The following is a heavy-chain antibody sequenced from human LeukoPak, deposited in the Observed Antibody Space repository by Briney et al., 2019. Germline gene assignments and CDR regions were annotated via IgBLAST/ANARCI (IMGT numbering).Heavy chain of an antibody. D-gene: IGHD1-14*01. CDR1: GFTFSSYW. CDR2: IKQDGSEK. J-gene: IGHJ4*02. CDR3: ARDGRAWYY. Sequence: GGSLRFSCAASGFTFSSYWMSWVRQAPGKGVEWVANIKQDGSEKYYVDSVKGRFTISRDNAKNSVYLQMNSLRAEDTAVYFCARDGRAWYYWGQGTLVTVSS. V-gene: IGHV3-7*01.